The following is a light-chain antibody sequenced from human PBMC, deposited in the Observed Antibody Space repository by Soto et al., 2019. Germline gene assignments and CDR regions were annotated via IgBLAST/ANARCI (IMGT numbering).Light chain of an antibody. V-gene: IGKV3-15*01. J-gene: IGKJ1*01. CDR2: AAS. CDR3: QEYNDWPRET. Sequence: EVVMTQSPATLSASPGERATLSCRASQSVNTNLAWYQKKPGQAPTVLVYAASTRATGIPDRFSGSGSGTDFTLTISSLQPEDFALYYCQEYNDWPRETFGQGTKVEVK. CDR1: QSVNTN.